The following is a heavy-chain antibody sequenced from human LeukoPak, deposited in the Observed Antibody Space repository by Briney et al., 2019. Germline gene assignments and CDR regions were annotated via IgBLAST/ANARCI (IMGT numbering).Heavy chain of an antibody. Sequence: GGSLRLSCAASGFTFSSYAMSWVRQAPGKGLEWVSAISGSGGSTYYADSVKGRFTISRDNSKNTLYLQMNSLRAEDTAVYYCAKDITMVRALYYLDYWSQGTLVTVSS. CDR1: GFTFSSYA. V-gene: IGHV3-23*01. CDR2: ISGSGGST. D-gene: IGHD3-10*01. CDR3: AKDITMVRALYYLDY. J-gene: IGHJ4*02.